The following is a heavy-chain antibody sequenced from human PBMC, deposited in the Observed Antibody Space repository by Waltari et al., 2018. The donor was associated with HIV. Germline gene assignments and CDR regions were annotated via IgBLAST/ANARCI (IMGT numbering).Heavy chain of an antibody. D-gene: IGHD3-22*01. CDR2: SGGSGGST. CDR1: GFTFSSYA. V-gene: IGHV3-23*01. Sequence: EVQLLESGGGLVQPGGSLRLSCAASGFTFSSYAMSWVRQAPGKWREWGGGSGGSGGSTYYADSVKGRFTIARDNSKNTLYLQMNSLIAEDTAVYYCAKDPRAVVVITLGYWGQGTLVTVSS. CDR3: AKDPRAVVVITLGY. J-gene: IGHJ4*02.